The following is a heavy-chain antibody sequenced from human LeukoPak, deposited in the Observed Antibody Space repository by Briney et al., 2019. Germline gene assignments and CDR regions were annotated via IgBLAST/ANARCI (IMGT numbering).Heavy chain of an antibody. J-gene: IGHJ5*02. CDR2: IDPSDSNT. V-gene: IGHV5-10-1*01. Sequence: GESLKISCQGSGYSFTTYWISWVRQMPGKGLEWMGRIDPSDSNTNYSPSFQGHVTISADKSTGTAFLQWSSLQASDTAIYYCARPDCSGGGCYLLFSWGQGTLVTVPS. D-gene: IGHD2-15*01. CDR1: GYSFTTYW. CDR3: ARPDCSGGGCYLLFS.